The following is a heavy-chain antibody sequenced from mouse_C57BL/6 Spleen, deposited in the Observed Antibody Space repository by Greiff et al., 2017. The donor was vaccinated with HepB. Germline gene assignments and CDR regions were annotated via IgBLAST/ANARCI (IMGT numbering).Heavy chain of an antibody. V-gene: IGHV3-6*01. CDR2: ISYDGSN. J-gene: IGHJ4*01. CDR3: ASPVAHSSGYGGALDY. Sequence: ESGPGLVKPSQSLSLTCSVTGYSITSGYYWNWIRQFPGNKLEWMGYISYDGSNNYNPSLKNRISITRDKSKNQFCLKLNSVTTEDTATYCCASPVAHSSGYGGALDYWGQGTTVTVSS. CDR1: GYSITSGYY. D-gene: IGHD3-2*02.